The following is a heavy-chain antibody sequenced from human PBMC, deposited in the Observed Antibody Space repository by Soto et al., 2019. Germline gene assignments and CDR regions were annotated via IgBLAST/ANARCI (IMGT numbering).Heavy chain of an antibody. CDR1: GYSISSRYY. Sequence: SETLSLTCAVSGYSISSRYYWGWIRQPPGKGLEWIGSIYHSGGTYYNPSLKSRVTISVDTSTNQLSLNLISVTAADTAVYFCASELSGYSYGPGEVYWGQGTLVTVSS. D-gene: IGHD5-18*01. CDR2: IYHSGGT. CDR3: ASELSGYSYGPGEVY. J-gene: IGHJ4*02. V-gene: IGHV4-38-2*01.